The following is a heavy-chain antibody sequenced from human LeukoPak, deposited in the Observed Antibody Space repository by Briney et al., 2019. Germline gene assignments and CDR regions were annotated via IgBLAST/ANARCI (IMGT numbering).Heavy chain of an antibody. V-gene: IGHV3-53*01. CDR3: AHLGAYYYYGMDV. Sequence: AGGSLRLSRAASGFTVSSNYMSWVRQAPGKGLEWVSVIYSGGSTYYADSVKGRFTISRDNSKNTLYLQMNSLRAEDTAVYYCAHLGAYYYYGMDVWGQGTTVTVSS. J-gene: IGHJ6*02. CDR1: GFTVSSNY. D-gene: IGHD1-26*01. CDR2: IYSGGST.